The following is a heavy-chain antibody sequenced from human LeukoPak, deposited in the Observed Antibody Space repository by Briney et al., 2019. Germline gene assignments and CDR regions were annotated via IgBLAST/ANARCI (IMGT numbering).Heavy chain of an antibody. V-gene: IGHV3-23*01. CDR2: IIGTSGST. CDR3: AKDKIVGDGRWDFDH. Sequence: PGGSLRLSCEGSGFTFSSYAMTWVRQAPGKGLEWVSGIIGTSGSTYYADSVKGRFTISRDISKSTLYLQMNSLRVEDTAQYYCAKDKIVGDGRWDFDHWGRGTLVTVSP. D-gene: IGHD1-26*01. CDR1: GFTFSSYA. J-gene: IGHJ5*02.